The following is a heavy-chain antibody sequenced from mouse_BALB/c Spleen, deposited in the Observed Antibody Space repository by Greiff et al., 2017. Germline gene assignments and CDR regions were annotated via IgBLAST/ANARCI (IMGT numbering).Heavy chain of an antibody. CDR2: ISSGSSTI. D-gene: IGHD2-2*01. CDR3: ARGYDDYYAMDY. J-gene: IGHJ4*01. CDR1: GFTFSSFG. V-gene: IGHV5-17*02. Sequence: EVQVVESGGGLVQPGGSRKLSCAASGFTFSSFGMHWVRQAPEKGLEWVAYISSGSSTIYYADTVKGRFTISRDNPKNTLFLQMTSLRSEDTAMYYCARGYDDYYAMDYWGQGTSVTVSS.